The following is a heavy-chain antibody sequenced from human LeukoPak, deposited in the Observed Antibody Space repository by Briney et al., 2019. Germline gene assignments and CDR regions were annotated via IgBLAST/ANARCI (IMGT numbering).Heavy chain of an antibody. CDR2: INPNSGGT. CDR3: ARGGQLVLSIISGAFDI. D-gene: IGHD6-6*01. CDR1: GYTFTGYY. J-gene: IGHJ3*02. Sequence: GASVKVSCKASGYTFTGYYMHWVRQAPGQGLEWMGWINPNSGGTNYALKFQGRVTMTRDTSISTAYMELSRLRSDDTAVYYCARGGQLVLSIISGAFDIWGQGTMVTVSS. V-gene: IGHV1-2*02.